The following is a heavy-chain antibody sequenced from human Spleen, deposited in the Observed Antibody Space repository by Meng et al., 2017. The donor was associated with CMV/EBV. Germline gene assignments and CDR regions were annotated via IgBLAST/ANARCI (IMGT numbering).Heavy chain of an antibody. J-gene: IGHJ4*02. CDR3: ARGWAGTTVY. CDR2: ISGSGGST. V-gene: IGHV3-23*01. Sequence: GESLKISCAASGSSFSFYYISWVRQAPGKGLEWVSAISGSGGSTYYADSVKGRFTISRDNAKNTLYLQMNSLRAEDTAVYYCARGWAGTTVYWGQGTLVTVSS. D-gene: IGHD1-1*01. CDR1: GSSFSFYY.